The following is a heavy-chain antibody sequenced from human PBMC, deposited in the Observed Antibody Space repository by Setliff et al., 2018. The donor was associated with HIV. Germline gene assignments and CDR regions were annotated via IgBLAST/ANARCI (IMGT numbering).Heavy chain of an antibody. V-gene: IGHV4-4*07. CDR3: ARDFLSGDYYYYYMDV. CDR1: GGSISSYY. D-gene: IGHD3-10*01. CDR2: IYTSGST. J-gene: IGHJ6*03. Sequence: SETLSLTSTVSGGSISSYYWSWIRQPAGKGLEWIGRIYTSGSTNYNPSLKSRVTMSVDTSKNQFSLKLSSVTAADTAVYYCARDFLSGDYYYYYMDVWGKGTTVTVSS.